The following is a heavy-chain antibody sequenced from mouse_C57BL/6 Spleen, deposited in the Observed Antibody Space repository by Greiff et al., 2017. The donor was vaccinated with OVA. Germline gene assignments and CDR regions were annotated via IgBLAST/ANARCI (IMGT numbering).Heavy chain of an antibody. Sequence: EVKLEESGPGLVKPSQSLSLTCSVTGYSITSGYYWNWIRQFPGNKLEWMGYISYDGSNNYNPSLKNRISITRDTSKNQFFLKLNSVTTEDTATYYCASAFITTVVDWYFDVWGTGTTVTVSS. CDR3: ASAFITTVVDWYFDV. J-gene: IGHJ1*03. D-gene: IGHD1-1*01. V-gene: IGHV3-6*01. CDR1: GYSITSGYY. CDR2: ISYDGSN.